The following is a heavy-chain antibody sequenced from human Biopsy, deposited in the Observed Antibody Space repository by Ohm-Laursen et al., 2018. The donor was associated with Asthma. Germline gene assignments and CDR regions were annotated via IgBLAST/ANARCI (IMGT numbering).Heavy chain of an antibody. CDR2: ISYDGHNQ. V-gene: IGHV3-30*06. D-gene: IGHD6-13*01. J-gene: IGHJ4*02. CDR3: ARATVAAAGND. Sequence: SLRLSCTAPGFTFRTYGMHWVRQAPGKGLEWLSSISYDGHNQHYADSVKGRFTISRDNSKNTVSLEMNSLRRDDTAVYFCARATVAAAGNDWGQGTLVTVSS. CDR1: GFTFRTYG.